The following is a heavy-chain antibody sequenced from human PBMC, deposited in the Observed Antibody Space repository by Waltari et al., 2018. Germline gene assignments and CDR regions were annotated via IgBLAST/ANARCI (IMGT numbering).Heavy chain of an antibody. Sequence: EVQLVQSGAEVQKPGESLTISCKASGYHFTSYRIGWVRQLPGKGLEWVGIIHPSDSETRYSPSFRGQVTISVDKSITTAYLQLSSLEPPDTAMYYCARGTPYDYWGQGTLVTAAS. J-gene: IGHJ4*02. D-gene: IGHD1-1*01. CDR3: ARGTPYDY. CDR1: GYHFTSYR. CDR2: IHPSDSET. V-gene: IGHV5-51*01.